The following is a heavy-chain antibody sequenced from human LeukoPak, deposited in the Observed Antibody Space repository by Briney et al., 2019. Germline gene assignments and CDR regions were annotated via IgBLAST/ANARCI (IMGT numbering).Heavy chain of an antibody. V-gene: IGHV4-31*03. J-gene: IGHJ4*02. CDR1: GGSISSGGYY. Sequence: SETLSLTCTVSGGSISSGGYYWSWIRQHPGKGLEWIGYIYYSGSTYYNPSLESRVTISVDTSNNQFSLELSSVTAADTAVYYCARVRAEYYDILTGYYSPYYFDYWGQGTLVTVSS. CDR3: ARVRAEYYDILTGYYSPYYFDY. CDR2: IYYSGST. D-gene: IGHD3-9*01.